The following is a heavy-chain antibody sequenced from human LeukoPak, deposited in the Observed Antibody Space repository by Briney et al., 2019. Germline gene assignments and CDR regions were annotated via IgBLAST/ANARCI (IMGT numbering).Heavy chain of an antibody. CDR1: GFTFTNFA. D-gene: IGHD1-26*01. V-gene: IGHV3-30*04. Sequence: PGGSQRLSCGASGFTFTNFAMSWVRQAPGKGLEWVALISPDGSRNWYADSVKGRFSISRDNSKNTLYLQMDSLRAEDTAVYYCARDQSGTYSVDYWGQGTLVTVSS. CDR2: ISPDGSRN. J-gene: IGHJ4*02. CDR3: ARDQSGTYSVDY.